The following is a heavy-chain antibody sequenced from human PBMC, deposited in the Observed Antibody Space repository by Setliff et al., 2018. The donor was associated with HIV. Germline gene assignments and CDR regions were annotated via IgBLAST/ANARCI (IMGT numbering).Heavy chain of an antibody. J-gene: IGHJ6*03. D-gene: IGHD6-13*01. CDR1: GGSISSSSYY. CDR3: VGSTIAAAVYYYYYYMDV. CDR2: IYYSRST. Sequence: PSETLSLTCTVSGGSISSSSYYWGWIRQPPGKGLEWIGSIYYSRSTYANPSLKSRVTISVDTSKNQFSLNLSSVTAADTAVYYCVGSTIAAAVYYYYYYMDVWGKGTTVTVSS. V-gene: IGHV4-39*01.